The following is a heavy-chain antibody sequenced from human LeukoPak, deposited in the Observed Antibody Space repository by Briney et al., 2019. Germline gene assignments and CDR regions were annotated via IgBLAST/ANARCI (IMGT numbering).Heavy chain of an antibody. J-gene: IGHJ4*02. D-gene: IGHD3-16*01. CDR2: AYYRSMWYS. CDR1: GDSVSSNSAA. Sequence: PSQTLSLTCAISGDSVSSNSAAWNCIRQSPSRGLEWLGGAYYRSMWYSDYAVSVQSRININPDTSNNQFSLQLNSVTPGDTAVYYCAREEDYVWTDWGRGILVTVSS. V-gene: IGHV6-1*01. CDR3: AREEDYVWTD.